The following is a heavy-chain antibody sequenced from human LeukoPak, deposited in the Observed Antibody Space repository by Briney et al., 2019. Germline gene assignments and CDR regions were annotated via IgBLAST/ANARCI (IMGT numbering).Heavy chain of an antibody. Sequence: SVKVPCKASGGTFSSYAISWVRQAPGQELEWMGRIIPILGIANYAQKFQGRVTITADKSTSTAYMELSSLRSEDTAVYYCARDLSGYQLLGSDWFDPWGQGTLVTVSS. CDR3: ARDLSGYQLLGSDWFDP. D-gene: IGHD2-2*01. CDR2: IIPILGIA. CDR1: GGTFSSYA. J-gene: IGHJ5*02. V-gene: IGHV1-69*04.